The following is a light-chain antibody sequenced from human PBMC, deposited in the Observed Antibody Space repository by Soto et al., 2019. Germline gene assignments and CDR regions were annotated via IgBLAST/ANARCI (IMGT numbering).Light chain of an antibody. V-gene: IGKV3-20*01. CDR1: QSVSSTF. Sequence: DIVLTQSPGPLSLSPGDRATLSCRASQSVSSTFLAWYQQKPGQAPRVVIYGASTRATGIPDGFSGSWSGTDFTLTTSRLEPEDFAVYYCQQYESSRTFGQGTKVEMK. CDR3: QQYESSRT. CDR2: GAS. J-gene: IGKJ1*01.